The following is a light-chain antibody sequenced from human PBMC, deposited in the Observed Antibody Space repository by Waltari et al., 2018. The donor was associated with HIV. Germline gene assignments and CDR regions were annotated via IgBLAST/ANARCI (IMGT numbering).Light chain of an antibody. CDR3: QQYHHFPFN. CDR2: RAT. V-gene: IGKV1-5*03. J-gene: IGKJ3*01. Sequence: DIQMTQSPSTLSASVGDRVILTCRPSQHINTWLAWYRHKPGKAPELLIYRATSLQRGVPSRFSGGASGADFTLTIRSLQPDDVATYYCQQYHHFPFNFGPGTTVDI. CDR1: QHINTW.